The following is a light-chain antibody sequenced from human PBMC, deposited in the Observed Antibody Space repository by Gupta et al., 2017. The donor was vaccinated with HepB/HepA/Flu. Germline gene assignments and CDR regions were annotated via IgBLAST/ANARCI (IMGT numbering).Light chain of an antibody. CDR1: SNNVGHQG. CDR2: KNN. J-gene: IGLJ2*01. CDR3: AAWDSSLSAQV. V-gene: IGLV10-54*04. Sequence: AGLTQPPSVSNGLRQTAALTCTGNSNNVGHQGAAWLQQHQGHPPKLLSYKNNNRPSGISERFSASRSENTASLTITGLQPEDEADYYCAAWDSSLSAQVFGGGTKLTVL.